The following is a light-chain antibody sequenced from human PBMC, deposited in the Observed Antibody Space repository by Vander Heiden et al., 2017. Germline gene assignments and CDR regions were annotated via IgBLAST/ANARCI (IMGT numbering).Light chain of an antibody. J-gene: IGKJ2*01. Sequence: EIVLTQSPVTLSLSPGERATLSCRASQSVGSYLAWYQQKPGQAPRLLIYDASNRANGIPDRFSGSRSGKDFTLTISRLEHEDFAVYYCQQRSNWPTFGQGTKLEIK. CDR1: QSVGSY. V-gene: IGKV3-11*01. CDR3: QQRSNWPT. CDR2: DAS.